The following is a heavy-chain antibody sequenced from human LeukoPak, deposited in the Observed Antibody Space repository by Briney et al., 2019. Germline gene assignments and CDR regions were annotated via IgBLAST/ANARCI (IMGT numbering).Heavy chain of an antibody. V-gene: IGHV3-11*04. Sequence: GGSLRLCCAASGFTFSDYYMSWIRQAPGKGREWVSYISYSGSTLYYADSVKGRFTMSRDNAKNSVYLQMNSLRAEDTAVYYCTRDAALVPGKNFWGQGTLVTVSS. CDR3: TRDAALVPGKNF. CDR1: GFTFSDYY. J-gene: IGHJ4*02. CDR2: ISYSGSTL. D-gene: IGHD6-19*01.